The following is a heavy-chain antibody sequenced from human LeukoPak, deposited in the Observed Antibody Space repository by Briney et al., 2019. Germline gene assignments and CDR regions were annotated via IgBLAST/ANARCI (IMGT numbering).Heavy chain of an antibody. CDR1: GGSISSYC. V-gene: IGHV4-4*07. CDR2: ICTSGST. Sequence: PSETLSLTCTVSGGSISSYCWSCIRQPAGKGLEWIGRICTSGSTNYNPSLKSRVTMSVDTSKNQFSLKLSSATAADTAVYYCAEGGQWLRVWGQGTLVTVSS. CDR3: AEGGQWLRV. D-gene: IGHD6-19*01. J-gene: IGHJ4*02.